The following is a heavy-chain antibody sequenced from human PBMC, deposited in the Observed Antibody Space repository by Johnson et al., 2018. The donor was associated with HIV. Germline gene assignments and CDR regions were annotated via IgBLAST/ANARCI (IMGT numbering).Heavy chain of an antibody. CDR1: GFTFSSYW. D-gene: IGHD3-16*01. CDR3: ARDWGTRGWDDAFDI. J-gene: IGHJ3*02. CDR2: IKQDGSEK. V-gene: IGHV3-7*01. Sequence: VQLVESGGGLVQPGGSLRLSCAASGFTFSSYWMSWVRQAPGKGLEWVANIKQDGSEKYYVDFVKGRFTISRDNAKNSLYLQMNSLRAEDTAVYYCARDWGTRGWDDAFDIWGQGTMVTVSS.